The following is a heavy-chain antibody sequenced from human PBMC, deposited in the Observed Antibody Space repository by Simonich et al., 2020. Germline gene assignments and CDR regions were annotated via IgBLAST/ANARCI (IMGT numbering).Heavy chain of an antibody. D-gene: IGHD7-27*01. CDR3: TRHLGIGAFDI. V-gene: IGHV3-49*04. CDR1: GFTFGDYA. J-gene: IGHJ3*02. Sequence: EVQLVESGGGLVQPGRSLRLSCTASGFTFGDYAMSWVRQAPGKGREWVGFIRSKADGGTTEYAASVKGRFTISRDDSKSIAYLQMNSLKTEDTAVYYCTRHLGIGAFDIWGQGTMVTVSS. CDR2: IRSKADGGTT.